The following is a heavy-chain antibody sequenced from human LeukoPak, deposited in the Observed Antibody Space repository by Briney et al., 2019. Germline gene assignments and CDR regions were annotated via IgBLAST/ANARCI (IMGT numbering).Heavy chain of an antibody. CDR2: ISGSGSST. V-gene: IGHV3-23*01. Sequence: PGGSLRLSCAASGFTFSSYAMSWVRQAPGKGLEWVSAISGSGSSTYYADSVKGRFTISRDNSKSTLYLQMNSLRAKDTAVYYCAKAAIPYDFWSGYPNDYWGQGTLVTVSS. CDR3: AKAAIPYDFWSGYPNDY. CDR1: GFTFSSYA. D-gene: IGHD3-3*01. J-gene: IGHJ4*02.